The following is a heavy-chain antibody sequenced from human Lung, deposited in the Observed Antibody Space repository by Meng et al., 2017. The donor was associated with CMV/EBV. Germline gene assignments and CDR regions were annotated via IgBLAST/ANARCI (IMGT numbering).Heavy chain of an antibody. CDR3: AYTYDFWSGYYPPGMDV. V-gene: IGHV1-2*02. CDR1: GYTFTGYY. Sequence: ASVXVSCKASGYTFTGYYMHWVRQAPGQGLEWMGWINPNSGGTNYAQKFQGRVTMTRDTSISTAYMELSRLRSDDTAVYYCAYTYDFWSGYYPPGMDVWGQGNTVNVSS. J-gene: IGHJ6*01. D-gene: IGHD3-3*01. CDR2: INPNSGGT.